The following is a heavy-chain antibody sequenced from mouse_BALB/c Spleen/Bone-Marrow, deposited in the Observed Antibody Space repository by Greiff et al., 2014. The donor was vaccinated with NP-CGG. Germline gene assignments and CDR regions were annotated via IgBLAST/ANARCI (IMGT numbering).Heavy chain of an antibody. CDR1: GFTFSSFG. Sequence: EVQRVESGGGLVQPGGSRKLSCAASGFTFSSFGMHWVRQAPEKGLEWVAYISSGSSTIYYADTVKGRFTISRDNPKNTLFLQMTSLRSEDTAMYYCARGGYYYAMDYWGQGTSVTVSS. CDR3: ARGGYYYAMDY. J-gene: IGHJ4*01. CDR2: ISSGSSTI. V-gene: IGHV5-17*02.